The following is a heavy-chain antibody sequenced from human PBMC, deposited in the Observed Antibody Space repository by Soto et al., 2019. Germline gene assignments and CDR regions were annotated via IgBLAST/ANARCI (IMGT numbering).Heavy chain of an antibody. Sequence: ASVKVSCKASGYTFTSTWMHWVRQAPGQGLEWMGIINPYAGATNYAQKFQGRVTMTTDTSTSTDYMELRSLRSDDTAVYYCARGGSLYWYFDLWGRGTLVTVSS. CDR3: ARGGSLYWYFDL. CDR2: INPYAGAT. CDR1: GYTFTSTW. D-gene: IGHD1-26*01. J-gene: IGHJ2*01. V-gene: IGHV1-46*01.